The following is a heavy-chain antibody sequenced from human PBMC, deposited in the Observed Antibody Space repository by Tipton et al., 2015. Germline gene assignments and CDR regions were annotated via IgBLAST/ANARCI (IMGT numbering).Heavy chain of an antibody. CDR2: IYPGDSET. V-gene: IGHV5-51*01. J-gene: IGHJ4*02. CDR1: GYIFTSLW. Sequence: QSGAEVKKPGESLKISCKGSGYIFTSLWIGWVRQMPGKGLEWMGTIYPGDSETRYNPSFQGQVTISADKSITTAYLQWRSLKASDPAMYYCVRRARRVGSHSYPYYFDYWGQGTLVPVSS. CDR3: VRRARRVGSHSYPYYFDY. D-gene: IGHD1-26*01.